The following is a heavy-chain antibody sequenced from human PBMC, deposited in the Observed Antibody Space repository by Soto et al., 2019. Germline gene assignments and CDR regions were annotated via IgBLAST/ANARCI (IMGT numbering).Heavy chain of an antibody. CDR3: ARHPSSIAARPGWFDP. CDR1: GYTFASYA. J-gene: IGHJ5*02. V-gene: IGHV1-18*01. Sequence: ASVKVSCKASGYTFASYAISWMRQAPGQGLEWMGWISAYNGNTNYAQKLQGRVTMTTDTSTSTAYMELRSLRSDDTAVYYCARHPSSIAARPGWFDPWGQGTLVTVSS. D-gene: IGHD6-6*01. CDR2: ISAYNGNT.